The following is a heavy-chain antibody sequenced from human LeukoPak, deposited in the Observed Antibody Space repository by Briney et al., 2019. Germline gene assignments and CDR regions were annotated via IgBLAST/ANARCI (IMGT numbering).Heavy chain of an antibody. CDR2: ISGSGGST. D-gene: IGHD6-13*01. CDR1: AFTFSSYG. CDR3: AKAITGYQQQVFRVSLDAFDL. J-gene: IGHJ3*01. V-gene: IGHV3-23*01. Sequence: GGSLRLSCAASAFTFSSYGMSWVRQAPGKGLEWVSAISGSGGSTYYADSVEGRFTISRDNSKNTLYLQMSSLRADDTAIYYCAKAITGYQQQVFRVSLDAFDLWGQGTMVTVSS.